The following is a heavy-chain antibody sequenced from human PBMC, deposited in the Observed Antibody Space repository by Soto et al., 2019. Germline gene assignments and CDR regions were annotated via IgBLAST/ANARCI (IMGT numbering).Heavy chain of an antibody. CDR1: GYTFSNYG. CDR2: ISGYNGNT. J-gene: IGHJ6*02. CDR3: SRFIMVGGWFDPNYYHGMDV. Sequence: QVQLVQSGAEVKKPGASVTVSCKTSGYTFSNYGINWVRQAPGQGLEWMGWISGYNGNTNYAQTVQGIGTMTTDTSTGTVYMELRSLKSDDTAIYYCSRFIMVGGWFDPNYYHGMDVWGQGTTVTVSS. D-gene: IGHD6-19*01. V-gene: IGHV1-18*01.